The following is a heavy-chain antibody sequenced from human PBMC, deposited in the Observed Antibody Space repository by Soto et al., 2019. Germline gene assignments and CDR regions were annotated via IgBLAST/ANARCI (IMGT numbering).Heavy chain of an antibody. J-gene: IGHJ4*02. Sequence: LRLSCAASGFTFSSYAMSWVRQAPGKGLEWVSAISGSGGSTYYADSVKGRLTISRDNSKNTLYLQMNSLRAEDTAVYYCAKLLYDFWSGVYYFDYWGQGTLVTVSS. CDR3: AKLLYDFWSGVYYFDY. CDR1: GFTFSSYA. D-gene: IGHD3-3*01. V-gene: IGHV3-23*01. CDR2: ISGSGGST.